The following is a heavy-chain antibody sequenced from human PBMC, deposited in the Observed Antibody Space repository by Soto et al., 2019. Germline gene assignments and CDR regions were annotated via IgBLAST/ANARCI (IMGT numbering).Heavy chain of an antibody. J-gene: IGHJ4*02. D-gene: IGHD5-12*01. CDR1: GFTFSSYA. CDR2: VSAGGDNT. V-gene: IGHV3-23*01. Sequence: PGGSLRLSCAASGFTFSSYAMHWVRQAPEKEQEKVSRVSAGGDNTDYADAVKGRFTISRDNSKNTLYLQMNSLRAEDTAVYYCAKPKRWLQFSPADYWGQGTLVTVSS. CDR3: AKPKRWLQFSPADY.